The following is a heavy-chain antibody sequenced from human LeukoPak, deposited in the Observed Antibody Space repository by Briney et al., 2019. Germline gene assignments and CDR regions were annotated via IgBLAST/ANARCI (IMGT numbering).Heavy chain of an antibody. CDR2: ISTSGST. CDR1: GGSISSYY. V-gene: IGHV4-4*07. CDR3: ARGSAMVRGVQFAFDI. Sequence: SETLSLTCTVSGGSISSYYWSWIRQPAGKGLESIGHISTSGSTNYNPSLKSRVTMSVDTSKNQFSLKLSSVTAADTAVYYCARGSAMVRGVQFAFDIWGQGTVVTVSS. J-gene: IGHJ3*02. D-gene: IGHD3-10*01.